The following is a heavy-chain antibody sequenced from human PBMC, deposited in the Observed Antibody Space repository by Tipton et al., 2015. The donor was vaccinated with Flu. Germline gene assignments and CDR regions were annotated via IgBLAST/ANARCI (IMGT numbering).Heavy chain of an antibody. CDR1: GGSISSYY. D-gene: IGHD3-22*01. CDR3: ARVAYYYDSSGYPDWYFDL. CDR2: IYYSGST. V-gene: IGHV4-59*01. J-gene: IGHJ2*01. Sequence: TLSLTCTVSGGSISSYYWSWIQQPPGKGLEWIGYIYYSGSTNYNPSLKSRVTISVDTSKNQFSLKLSSVTAADTAVYYCARVAYYYDSSGYPDWYFDLWGRGTLVTVSS.